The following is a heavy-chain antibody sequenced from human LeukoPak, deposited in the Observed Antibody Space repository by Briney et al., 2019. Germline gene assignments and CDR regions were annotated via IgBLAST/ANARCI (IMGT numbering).Heavy chain of an antibody. CDR2: ISSSGSTI. J-gene: IGHJ4*02. V-gene: IGHV3-48*03. CDR1: GFTFSSYE. D-gene: IGHD3-3*01. CDR3: ARDRRNYDFWSGYIN. Sequence: GGSLRRSCAASGFTFSSYEMNWVRQAPGKGLEWVSYISSSGSTIYYADSVKGRFTISRDNAKNSLYLQMNSLRAEDTAVYYCARDRRNYDFWSGYINWGQGTLVTVSS.